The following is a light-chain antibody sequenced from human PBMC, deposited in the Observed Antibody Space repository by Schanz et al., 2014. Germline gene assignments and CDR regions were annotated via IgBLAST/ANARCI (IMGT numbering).Light chain of an antibody. CDR2: GAS. V-gene: IGKV3-15*01. Sequence: EIVMTQSPGTLSVSPGERATLSCRASQSVSSNLAWYQQKPGQAPRLLMYGASTRATGIPARFSGRGSGTEFTLTISSLQAEDFAVYYCQQYNNWYTFGQGTKLEIK. CDR1: QSVSSN. CDR3: QQYNNWYT. J-gene: IGKJ2*01.